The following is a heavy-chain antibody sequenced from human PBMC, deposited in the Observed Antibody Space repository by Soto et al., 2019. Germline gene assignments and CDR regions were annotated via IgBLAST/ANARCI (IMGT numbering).Heavy chain of an antibody. CDR1: GGSISSSSYY. CDR3: ARHTPAISISDH. D-gene: IGHD2-15*01. Sequence: SETLSLTCTVSGGSISSSSYYWDWIRQPPGKGLEWIGSIYYSGSTYYNPSLKSRVTISVDTSKNQFSLKLSSVTAADTAVYYCARHTPAISISDHWGQGTLVTVSS. J-gene: IGHJ4*02. V-gene: IGHV4-39*01. CDR2: IYYSGST.